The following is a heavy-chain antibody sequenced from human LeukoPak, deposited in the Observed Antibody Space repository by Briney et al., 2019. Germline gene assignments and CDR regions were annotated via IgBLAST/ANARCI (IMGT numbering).Heavy chain of an antibody. CDR1: GFTVSSNY. V-gene: IGHV3-53*01. CDR3: AREIYCSASSCTGGVFDI. Sequence: GGSLRLSCAASGFTVSSNYMSWVRQAPGKGLEWVSVIYSGGSTYYADSAKGRFTISRDNSKNTLYLQMNSLRVEDTAVYYCAREIYCSASSCTGGVFDIWGQGTMVTVSS. D-gene: IGHD2-15*01. J-gene: IGHJ3*02. CDR2: IYSGGST.